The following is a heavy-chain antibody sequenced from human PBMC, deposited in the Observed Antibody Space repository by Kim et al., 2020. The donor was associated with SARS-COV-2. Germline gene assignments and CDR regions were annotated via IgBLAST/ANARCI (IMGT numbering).Heavy chain of an antibody. Sequence: SETLSLTCTVSGGSISSGDYYWSWIRQPPGKGLEWIGYIYYSGSTYYNTSLKSRVIISIDTSRNQFSLMLTSATAADTAVYYCARLAYYYGSGSSYYFDYWGQGTLVTVSS. J-gene: IGHJ4*02. CDR3: ARLAYYYGSGSSYYFDY. CDR2: IYYSGST. V-gene: IGHV4-30-4*01. D-gene: IGHD3-10*01. CDR1: GGSISSGDYY.